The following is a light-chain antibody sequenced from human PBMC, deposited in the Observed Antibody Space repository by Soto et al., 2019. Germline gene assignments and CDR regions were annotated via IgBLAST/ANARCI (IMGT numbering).Light chain of an antibody. CDR2: DVS. CDR1: SSDVGGYTY. V-gene: IGLV2-14*01. CDR3: SSYTSSSTSYV. Sequence: QSALTQPASVSGSPGQSITISCTGTSSDVGGYTYVSWYQQHPGKAPKLMIYDVSNRPSGVSNRFSGYQSGNTASLTISGLQAEDEADYYCSSYTSSSTSYVFGTGTKLTVL. J-gene: IGLJ1*01.